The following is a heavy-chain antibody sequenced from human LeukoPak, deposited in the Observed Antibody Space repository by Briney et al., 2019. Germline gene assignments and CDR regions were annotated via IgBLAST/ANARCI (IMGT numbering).Heavy chain of an antibody. Sequence: SETLSLTCTVSGGSISSSSYYWGWIRQPPGKGLEWIGSIYYSGSTYHNPSLKSRVTISVDTSKNQFSLKLSSVTAADTAVYYCARCTEATVYWGQGTLVTVSS. J-gene: IGHJ4*02. CDR1: GGSISSSSYY. D-gene: IGHD1-26*01. CDR3: ARCTEATVY. V-gene: IGHV4-39*01. CDR2: IYYSGST.